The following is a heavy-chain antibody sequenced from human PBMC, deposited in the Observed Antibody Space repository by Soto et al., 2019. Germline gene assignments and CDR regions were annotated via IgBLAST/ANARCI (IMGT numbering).Heavy chain of an antibody. J-gene: IGHJ5*02. CDR2: IIPILGIA. CDR3: ARDFSEDIVVVPAAMRWFDP. Sequence: GASVKVSCKASGGTFSSYTSRWVRQAPGQGLEWMGRIIPILGIANYAQKFQGRVTITADKSTSTAYMELSSLRSEDTAVYYCARDFSEDIVVVPAAMRWFDPWGQGTLVTVSS. CDR1: GGTFSSYT. V-gene: IGHV1-69*04. D-gene: IGHD2-2*01.